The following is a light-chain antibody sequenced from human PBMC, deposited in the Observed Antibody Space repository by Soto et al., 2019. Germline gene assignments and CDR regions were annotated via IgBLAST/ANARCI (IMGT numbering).Light chain of an antibody. Sequence: DIQMTQSPSSVSASVGDRVTISFRAIQGISSWLAWYQQKPGKVPKLLIYDASDLETGVPSRFSGSGSGTYFSFTISSLQPEDIATYYCQQYDNFPLTFGGGTKV. CDR3: QQYDNFPLT. CDR1: QGISSW. CDR2: DAS. J-gene: IGKJ4*01. V-gene: IGKV1-33*01.